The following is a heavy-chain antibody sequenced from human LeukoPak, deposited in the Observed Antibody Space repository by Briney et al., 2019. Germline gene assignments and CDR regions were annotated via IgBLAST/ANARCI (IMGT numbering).Heavy chain of an antibody. V-gene: IGHV3-33*08. J-gene: IGHJ5*02. Sequence: SGGSLRLSCAASGFTVSSYGMHWVRQAPGKGLEWVAVIWYDGSNKYYADSVKGRFTISRDNSKNTLYLQMNSLRAEDTAVYYCARDGGLSSSWYRGWFDPWGQGTLVTVSS. D-gene: IGHD6-13*01. CDR1: GFTVSSYG. CDR2: IWYDGSNK. CDR3: ARDGGLSSSWYRGWFDP.